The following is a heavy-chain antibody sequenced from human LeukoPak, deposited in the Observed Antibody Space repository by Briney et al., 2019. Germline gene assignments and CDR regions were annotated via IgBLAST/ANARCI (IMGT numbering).Heavy chain of an antibody. Sequence: PSETLSLTCTVSGGSISSGGYYWSWIRQHPGKGLEWIGYIYYSGSTYYNPSLKSRVTISVDTSKNQFSLKLSSVTAADTAVYYCARRPRSYSSSWIDHWGQGTLVTVSS. V-gene: IGHV4-31*03. J-gene: IGHJ4*02. CDR3: ARRPRSYSSSWIDH. CDR1: GGSISSGGYY. D-gene: IGHD6-13*01. CDR2: IYYSGST.